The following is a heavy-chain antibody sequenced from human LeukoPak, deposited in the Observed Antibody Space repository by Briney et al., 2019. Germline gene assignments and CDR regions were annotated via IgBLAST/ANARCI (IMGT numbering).Heavy chain of an antibody. CDR3: ARRRYIVVVVAAIAFDS. J-gene: IGHJ3*02. CDR1: GGSISSSSYY. V-gene: IGHV4-39*01. D-gene: IGHD2-15*01. Sequence: SETLSLTCTVSGGSISSSSYYWGWIRQPPGKGLEGIGSIYYSGSTYYNPSLKSRVTISVDTSKNQFSLKLSSVTAAATAVYYCARRRYIVVVVAAIAFDSWGQGTMVTVSS. CDR2: IYYSGST.